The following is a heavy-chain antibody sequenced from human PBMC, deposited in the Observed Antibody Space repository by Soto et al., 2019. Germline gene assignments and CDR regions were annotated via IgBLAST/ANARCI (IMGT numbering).Heavy chain of an antibody. CDR3: AKGGYCSGGSCYPDAFDI. Sequence: PGGSLRLSCAASGFTFSSFAMSWVRQAPGKGLEWVSAISGSGGSTYYADSVKGRFTISRDNSKNTLYLQMNSLRAEDTAVYYCAKGGYCSGGSCYPDAFDIWGQGTMVTVSS. V-gene: IGHV3-23*01. J-gene: IGHJ3*02. CDR2: ISGSGGST. CDR1: GFTFSSFA. D-gene: IGHD2-15*01.